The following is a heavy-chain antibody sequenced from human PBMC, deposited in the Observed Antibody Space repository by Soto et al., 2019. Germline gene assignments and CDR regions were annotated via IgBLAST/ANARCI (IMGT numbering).Heavy chain of an antibody. Sequence: PVGSLRLSCAASGLTFSSYDMHWVRQATGKGLEWVSAIGTAGDPYYPGSVKGRFTISRENAKNSLYLQMNSLRAGDTAVYYCAREPRCSSTSCYRGMDVWGQGTTVTVSS. CDR2: IGTAGDP. D-gene: IGHD2-2*01. V-gene: IGHV3-13*05. J-gene: IGHJ6*02. CDR1: GLTFSSYD. CDR3: AREPRCSSTSCYRGMDV.